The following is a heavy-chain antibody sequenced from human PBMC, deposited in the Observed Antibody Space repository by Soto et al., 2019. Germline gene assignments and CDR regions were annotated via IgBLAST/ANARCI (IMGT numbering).Heavy chain of an antibody. V-gene: IGHV4-39*07. D-gene: IGHD1-26*01. J-gene: IGHJ5*02. Sequence: PSETLSLTCTVSGGSMRRSSYYWGWIRQTPGTGLEWTASISYSGMPYYRHSLKGRVAISLDRSQNQFSLKLSSVTAADTAVYYCARVSGSYYFWFDPWGQGTLVTVSS. CDR1: GGSMRRSSYY. CDR3: ARVSGSYYFWFDP. CDR2: ISYSGMP.